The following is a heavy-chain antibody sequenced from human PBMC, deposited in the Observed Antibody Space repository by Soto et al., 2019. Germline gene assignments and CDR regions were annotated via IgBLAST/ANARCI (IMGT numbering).Heavy chain of an antibody. V-gene: IGHV4-59*12. Sequence: SETLSLTCTVSGGSISSYYWSWIRQPPGKGLEWIGYIYYSGSTNYNPSLKSRVTISVDTSKNQFSLKLSSVTAADTAVYYCARDSAVAAVFDYWGQGTLVTVSS. CDR3: ARDSAVAAVFDY. D-gene: IGHD6-19*01. J-gene: IGHJ4*02. CDR2: IYYSGST. CDR1: GGSISSYY.